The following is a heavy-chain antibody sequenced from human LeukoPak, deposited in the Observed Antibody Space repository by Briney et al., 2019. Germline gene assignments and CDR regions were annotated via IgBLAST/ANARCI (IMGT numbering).Heavy chain of an antibody. Sequence: PGGSLRLPCAASGFTFSSCGMHWVRQAPGKGLEWVAVISYDGSNKYYADSVKGRFTISRDNSKNTLYLQMNSLRAEDTAVYYCAKADIVVGGQGTLVTVSS. J-gene: IGHJ4*02. V-gene: IGHV3-30*18. CDR1: GFTFSSCG. CDR2: ISYDGSNK. CDR3: AKADIVV. D-gene: IGHD3-22*01.